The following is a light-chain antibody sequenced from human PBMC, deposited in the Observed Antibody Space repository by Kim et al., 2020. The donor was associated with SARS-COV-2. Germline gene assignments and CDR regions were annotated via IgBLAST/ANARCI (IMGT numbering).Light chain of an antibody. J-gene: IGKJ1*01. Sequence: SPGETATLSGRASQSVSSNVAWYQQKPGQAPRLLIYDASTRATGIPARFSGSGSGTDFTLTISSLQSEDLAVYHCQQYDDWPPWTFGQGTKVDIK. V-gene: IGKV3-15*01. CDR3: QQYDDWPPWT. CDR2: DAS. CDR1: QSVSSN.